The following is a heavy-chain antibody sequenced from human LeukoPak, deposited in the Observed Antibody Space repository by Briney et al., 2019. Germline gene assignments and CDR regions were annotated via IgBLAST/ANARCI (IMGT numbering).Heavy chain of an antibody. CDR2: INPSGGST. CDR3: ARDRGDILTGSQDYFDY. D-gene: IGHD3-9*01. V-gene: IGHV1-46*01. Sequence: ASVKVSCKASGYTFTSYYMHWVRQAPGQGLEWMGIINPSGGSTSYAQKFQGRVTMTRDTSTSTVYMELSSLRSEDTAVYYCARDRGDILTGSQDYFDYWGQGTLVTVSS. J-gene: IGHJ4*02. CDR1: GYTFTSYY.